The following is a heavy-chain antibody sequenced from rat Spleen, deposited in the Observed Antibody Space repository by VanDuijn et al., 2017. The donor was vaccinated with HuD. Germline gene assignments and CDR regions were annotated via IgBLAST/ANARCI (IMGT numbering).Heavy chain of an antibody. CDR1: GFTFSRSA. Sequence: EVQLVESGGGLVQPGRSLKLSCAASGFTFSRSAMAWVRQAPTKGLEWVATISNGGGKTYYRDSVQGRFTISRDNAKSNLYLQMDSLRSEDTATYYCARDSTYASLDYWGQGVTVTVSS. V-gene: IGHV5-29*01. CDR3: ARDSTYASLDY. J-gene: IGHJ2*01. CDR2: ISNGGGKT. D-gene: IGHD1-2*01.